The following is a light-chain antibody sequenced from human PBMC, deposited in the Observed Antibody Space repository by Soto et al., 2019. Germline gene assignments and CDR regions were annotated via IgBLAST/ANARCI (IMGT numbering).Light chain of an antibody. V-gene: IGKV3-20*01. CDR1: QRVNSGY. Sequence: EIVLTQSPATLSLSPGERATLSCRASQRVNSGYLAWFQQKGGRAPRLLIYGTSGRATGIPDRFSGNGSRTDFTLTISRLGPEDFGVYYCLQYGDSVFTFGPGTKVEIK. CDR3: LQYGDSVFT. J-gene: IGKJ3*01. CDR2: GTS.